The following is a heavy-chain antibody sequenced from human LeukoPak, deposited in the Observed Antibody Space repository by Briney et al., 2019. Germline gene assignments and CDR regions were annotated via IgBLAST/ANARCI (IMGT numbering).Heavy chain of an antibody. Sequence: PPETLSLTCTVSGGSISSYYWSWMRQPVGKGLEWVGRIYTSGSTKYNPSLKSRVTMSVDTSKNQFSLKLSSVTAADTAVYYCARDKTGDYGDLNWFDPWGQGTLVTVSS. CDR2: IYTSGST. D-gene: IGHD4-17*01. CDR3: ARDKTGDYGDLNWFDP. CDR1: GGSISSYY. J-gene: IGHJ5*02. V-gene: IGHV4-4*07.